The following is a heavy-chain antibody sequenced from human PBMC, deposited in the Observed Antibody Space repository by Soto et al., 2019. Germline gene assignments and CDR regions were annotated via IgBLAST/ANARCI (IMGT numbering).Heavy chain of an antibody. V-gene: IGHV4-59*01. CDR3: ARVPYDSSGYYYVIAFDI. D-gene: IGHD3-22*01. CDR2: IYYSGRT. Sequence: SETLSLTCTVSGGSISSYYWSWIRQPPGKGLEWIGYIYYSGRTNYNPSLKSRVTISVDTSKNQFSLKLSSVTAADTAVYYCARVPYDSSGYYYVIAFDIWGQGTMVT. J-gene: IGHJ3*02. CDR1: GGSISSYY.